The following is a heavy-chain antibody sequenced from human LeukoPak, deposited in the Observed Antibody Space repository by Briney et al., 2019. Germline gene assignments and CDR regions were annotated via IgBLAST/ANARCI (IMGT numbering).Heavy chain of an antibody. J-gene: IGHJ6*03. CDR1: GFTFSSYA. V-gene: IGHV3-30-3*01. CDR3: ARDLREYGYDFWSGNDYYYYYMDV. Sequence: GGSLRLSCAASGFTFSSYAMHWVRQAPGKGLEWVAVISYDGSNKYYADSVKGRFTISRDNSKNTLYLQMNSLRAEDTAVYYCARDLREYGYDFWSGNDYYYYYMDVWGKGTTVTVSS. D-gene: IGHD3-3*01. CDR2: ISYDGSNK.